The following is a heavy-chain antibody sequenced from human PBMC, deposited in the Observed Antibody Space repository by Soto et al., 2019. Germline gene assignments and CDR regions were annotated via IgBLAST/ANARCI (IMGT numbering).Heavy chain of an antibody. D-gene: IGHD3-3*01. CDR3: AKEGYHDFTSGYHGSEPFDA. V-gene: IGHV3-23*01. Sequence: GGSLRLSCAASGFTFRSHALSWVRQAPGKGLEWVSTISGSGASTYYAASVKGRFTISRDNSKNTMDLQMDSLRVEDTALYYCAKEGYHDFTSGYHGSEPFDAWGQGTLVTVSS. CDR1: GFTFRSHA. CDR2: ISGSGAST. J-gene: IGHJ5*02.